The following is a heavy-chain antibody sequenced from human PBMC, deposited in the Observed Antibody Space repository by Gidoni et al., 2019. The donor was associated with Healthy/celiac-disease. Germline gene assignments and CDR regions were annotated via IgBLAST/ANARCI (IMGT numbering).Heavy chain of an antibody. Sequence: QVQLVQSGAEVKKPGSSVKVSCKASGGTFSSYAISWVRQAPGKGLEWMGGIIPIFGTANYAQKFQGRVTITADESTSTAYMELSSLRSEDTAVYYCARDSPDYGGNSPYYYYGMDVWGQGTTVTVSS. CDR1: GGTFSSYA. V-gene: IGHV1-69*01. CDR3: ARDSPDYGGNSPYYYYGMDV. J-gene: IGHJ6*02. D-gene: IGHD4-17*01. CDR2: IIPIFGTA.